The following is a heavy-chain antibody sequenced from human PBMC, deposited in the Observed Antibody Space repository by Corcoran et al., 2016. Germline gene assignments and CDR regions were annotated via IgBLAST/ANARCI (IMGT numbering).Heavy chain of an antibody. CDR2: IKHDGVEK. V-gene: IGHV3-7*04. J-gene: IGHJ4*02. CDR1: GCTFSTYW. D-gene: IGHD1-26*01. Sequence: EVQLVESGGDLVQPGGSLRLSCEVSGCTFSTYWMTWVRQPPGKGLEWVANIKHDGVEKYYLDSVKGRLTISRDNAKSSLYLQMNSLSAEDTAVYYCARGSSGRNVGFFDQWGRGTLFTVSS. CDR3: ARGSSGRNVGFFDQ.